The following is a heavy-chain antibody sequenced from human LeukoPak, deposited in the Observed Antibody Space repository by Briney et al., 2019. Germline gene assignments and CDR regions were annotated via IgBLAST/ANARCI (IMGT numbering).Heavy chain of an antibody. D-gene: IGHD6-13*01. CDR2: IIPFLGVP. CDR3: AREAAAFDAFDV. CDR1: GGSFSNYG. Sequence: ASVKVSCKASGGSFSNYGITWVRQAPGQGLEWMGRIIPFLGVPNSEKKFQGRVTIIADKSTNTVYMELSSLTTEDTAVYYCAREAAAFDAFDVWGQGTMVTVSS. J-gene: IGHJ3*01. V-gene: IGHV1-69*04.